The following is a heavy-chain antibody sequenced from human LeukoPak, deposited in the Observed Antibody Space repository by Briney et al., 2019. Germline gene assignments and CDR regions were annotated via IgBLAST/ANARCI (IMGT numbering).Heavy chain of an antibody. V-gene: IGHV1-18*01. J-gene: IGHJ4*02. D-gene: IGHD3-22*01. CDR3: ARYDSSGYWMYYFDY. CDR2: ISAYNGNT. Sequence: ASVKVSCKASGYTFTSYGISWVRQAPGQGLEWMGWISAYNGNTNYAQKLQGRVTMTTDTSTSTAYMELRSLRSDDTAVYYCARYDSSGYWMYYFDYWGQGTLVTVSS. CDR1: GYTFTSYG.